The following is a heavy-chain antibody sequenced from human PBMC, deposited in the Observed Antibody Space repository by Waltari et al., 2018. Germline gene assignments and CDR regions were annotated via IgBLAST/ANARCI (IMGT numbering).Heavy chain of an antibody. V-gene: IGHV3-23*04. Sequence: EVQLVESGGGLVQPGGSLRLSCAASGFTFSSYAMSWVRQAPGKGLEWVSAISGSGGSTYYADSVKGRFTISRDNSKNTLYLQMNSLRAEDTAVYYCATVPFPYYYDSSGYYYFDYWGQGTLVTVSS. CDR3: ATVPFPYYYDSSGYYYFDY. CDR2: ISGSGGST. D-gene: IGHD3-22*01. CDR1: GFTFSSYA. J-gene: IGHJ4*02.